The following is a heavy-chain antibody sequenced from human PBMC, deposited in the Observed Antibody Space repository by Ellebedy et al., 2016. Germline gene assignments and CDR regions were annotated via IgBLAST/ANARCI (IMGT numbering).Heavy chain of an antibody. CDR2: IYPGDSDT. J-gene: IGHJ4*02. D-gene: IGHD5-24*01. CDR3: ASLRDGYNWGY. CDR1: GYSFTSYW. V-gene: IGHV5-51*01. Sequence: GGSLRLSCKGSGYSFTSYWIGWVRQMPGKGLEWMGIIYPGDSDTRYSPSFQGQVTISADKSISTAYLQWSSLKASDTAMYYCASLRDGYNWGYWGQGTLVTVSS.